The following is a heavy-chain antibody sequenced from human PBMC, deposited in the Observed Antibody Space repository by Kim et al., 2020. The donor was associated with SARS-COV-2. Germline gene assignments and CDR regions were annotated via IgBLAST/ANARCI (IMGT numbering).Heavy chain of an antibody. CDR1: GYTFSSYS. D-gene: IGHD1-26*01. J-gene: IGHJ4*02. CDR2: INLNNGNT. V-gene: IGHV1-18*04. Sequence: ASVKVSCKASGYTFSSYSISWVRQAPGQGLEWIGWINLNNGNTNYAQKVQGRVTVTTDTATGTAHMERRSLRADDTAVYYCARDARVVGATAVDYWGQGTLVTVSS. CDR3: ARDARVVGATAVDY.